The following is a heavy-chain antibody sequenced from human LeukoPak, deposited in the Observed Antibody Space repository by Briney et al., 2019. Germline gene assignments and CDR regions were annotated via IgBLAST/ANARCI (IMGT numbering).Heavy chain of an antibody. V-gene: IGHV3-20*04. CDR1: GFTFDDYG. J-gene: IGHJ4*02. CDR3: ARERSYDSSGYYYKSYYFDY. D-gene: IGHD3-22*01. Sequence: GGSLRLSCAASGFTFDDYGMSWVRQAPGKGLEWVSGINWNGGSTGYADSVKGRFTIFRDNAKNSLYLQMNSLRAEDTALYYCARERSYDSSGYYYKSYYFDYWGQGTLVTVSS. CDR2: INWNGGST.